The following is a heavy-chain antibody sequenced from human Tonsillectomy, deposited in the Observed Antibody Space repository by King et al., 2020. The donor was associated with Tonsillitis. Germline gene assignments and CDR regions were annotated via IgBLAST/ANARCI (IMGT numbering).Heavy chain of an antibody. Sequence: VQLVESGGGPVKPGGSLRLSCAASGFTFSSYSMNWVRQAPGKGLEWVSSISSSSYYMYYADSVKGRFTISRDNAKNSLYLQMNSLTAEDTAVFYCARGTIYDSSGYSSYWGQGTLVTVSS. CDR2: ISSSSYYM. V-gene: IGHV3-21*01. CDR3: ARGTIYDSSGYSSY. CDR1: GFTFSSYS. D-gene: IGHD3-22*01. J-gene: IGHJ4*02.